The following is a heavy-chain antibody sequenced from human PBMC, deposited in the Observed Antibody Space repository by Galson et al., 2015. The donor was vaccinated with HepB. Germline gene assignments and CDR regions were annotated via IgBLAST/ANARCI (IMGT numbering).Heavy chain of an antibody. CDR2: ISSSSSTI. CDR1: GFTFSSYS. J-gene: IGHJ4*02. CDR3: ARAGHRRYFDTHPLDY. V-gene: IGHV3-48*01. D-gene: IGHD3-9*01. Sequence: SLRLSCAASGFTFSSYSMNWVRQAPGKGLEWVSYISSSSSTIYYADSVKGRFTISRDNAKNSLYLQMNSLRAEDTAVYYCARAGHRRYFDTHPLDYWGQGTLVTVSS.